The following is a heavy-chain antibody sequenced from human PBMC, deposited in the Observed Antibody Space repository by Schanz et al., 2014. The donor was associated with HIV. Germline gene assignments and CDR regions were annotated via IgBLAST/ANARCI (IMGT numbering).Heavy chain of an antibody. CDR1: GFTFSSYA. V-gene: IGHV3-23*01. J-gene: IGHJ6*02. CDR3: ARSPSYGMDV. Sequence: EVQLLESGGGLVQPGGSLRLSCAASGFTFSSYAMSWVRQAPGKGLEWVSGFSGSGGSTYYADSVKGRFTISRDNAKNSLSLQMNSLRDEDTAVYYCARSPSYGMDVWGQGTTVTVSS. CDR2: FSGSGGST.